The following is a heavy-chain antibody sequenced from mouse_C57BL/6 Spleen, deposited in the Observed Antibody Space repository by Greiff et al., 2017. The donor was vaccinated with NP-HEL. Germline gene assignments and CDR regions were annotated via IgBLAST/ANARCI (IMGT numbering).Heavy chain of an antibody. J-gene: IGHJ4*01. CDR2: ISSGSSTI. Sequence: EVQGVESGGGLVKPGGSLKLSCAASGFTFSDYGMHWVRQAPEKGLEWVAYISSGSSTIYYADTVKGRCTISRDNAKNTLFLQMTSLRSEDTAMYYCARKVPLLGGAMDYWGQGTSVTVSS. D-gene: IGHD2-10*01. CDR3: ARKVPLLGGAMDY. CDR1: GFTFSDYG. V-gene: IGHV5-17*01.